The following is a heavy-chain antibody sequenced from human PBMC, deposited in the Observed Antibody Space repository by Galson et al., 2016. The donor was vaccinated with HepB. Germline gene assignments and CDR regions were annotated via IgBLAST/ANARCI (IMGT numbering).Heavy chain of an antibody. D-gene: IGHD3-16*01. J-gene: IGHJ4*02. CDR3: AKENYDYIPDF. Sequence: SLRLSCAASGFTFSTYGMHWVRQAPGKGLEWVAIISYDGSTKYYADSVKGRFAISGDNSKNKLYLQMNSLRAEDTAVYYCAKENYDYIPDFWGQGTLVTVSS. V-gene: IGHV3-30*18. CDR2: ISYDGSTK. CDR1: GFTFSTYG.